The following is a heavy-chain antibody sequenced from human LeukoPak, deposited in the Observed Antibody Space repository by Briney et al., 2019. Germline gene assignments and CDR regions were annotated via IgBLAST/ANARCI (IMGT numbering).Heavy chain of an antibody. CDR1: GGSNSSYY. CDR3: ARTVITMVRGVISYYYGMDV. CDR2: IYYSGST. J-gene: IGHJ6*02. Sequence: SETLSLTCTVSGGSNSSYYWSWIRQPPGKGLEWIGYIYYSGSTNYNPSLKSRVTISVDTSKNQFSLKLSSVTAADTAVYYCARTVITMVRGVISYYYGMDVWGQGTTVTVSS. V-gene: IGHV4-59*01. D-gene: IGHD3-10*01.